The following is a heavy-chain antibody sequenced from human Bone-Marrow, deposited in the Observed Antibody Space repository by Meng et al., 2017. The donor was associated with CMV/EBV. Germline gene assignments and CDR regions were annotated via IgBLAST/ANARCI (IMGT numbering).Heavy chain of an antibody. CDR2: IRHDGSNK. CDR3: ARTNDYGDYYPAFDI. Sequence: GESLKISCAASGFTFDNYGMHWVRQTPGKGLEWVAFIRHDGSNKYYADSVKGRFTISRDNSKNTLYLQMNSLRAEDTAVYYCARTNDYGDYYPAFDIWGQGTMVTVSS. D-gene: IGHD4-17*01. CDR1: GFTFDNYG. V-gene: IGHV3-30*02. J-gene: IGHJ3*02.